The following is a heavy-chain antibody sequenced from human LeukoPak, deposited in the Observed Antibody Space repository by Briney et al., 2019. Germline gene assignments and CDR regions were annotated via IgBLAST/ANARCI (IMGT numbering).Heavy chain of an antibody. CDR3: ARLGAYYYYGMDV. CDR2: IYYSGST. Sequence: SETLSLTCTVSGGSIRSYYWSWIRQPPGKGLEWIGYIYYSGSTTYNPSLKSRVSMSADTSKNQFSLELTSVTAADTAVYYCARLGAYYYYGMDVWGQGTTVTVSS. CDR1: GGSIRSYY. D-gene: IGHD3-16*01. J-gene: IGHJ6*02. V-gene: IGHV4-59*08.